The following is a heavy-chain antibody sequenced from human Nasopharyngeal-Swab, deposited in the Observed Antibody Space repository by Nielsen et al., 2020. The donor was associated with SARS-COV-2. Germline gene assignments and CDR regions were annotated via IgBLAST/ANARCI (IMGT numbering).Heavy chain of an antibody. CDR2: ISGSSSYK. V-gene: IGHV3-21*01. J-gene: IGHJ6*02. CDR3: AKHREVRGHYYYYYGMDV. Sequence: GGSLRLSCAASGFTFSSYSMNWVRQAPGKGLEWVSSISGSSSYKYYADSVKGRFSISRDNAKNSLSLQMNSLRADDTAVYYCAKHREVRGHYYYYYGMDVWGQGTTVTVSS. CDR1: GFTFSSYS. D-gene: IGHD3-10*01.